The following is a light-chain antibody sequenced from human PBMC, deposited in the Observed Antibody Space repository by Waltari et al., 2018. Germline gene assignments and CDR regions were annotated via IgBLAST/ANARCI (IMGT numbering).Light chain of an antibody. Sequence: DIVMTQSPDSLAVSLGERATINCKSSQTLLYSSNKKNYLAWYQHKSGQPPTLLIFWASTRESGVPDRFSGSGSGTDFTLTISSLQAEDVAVYYCQQYYATPRTFGQGTKVEI. CDR2: WAS. J-gene: IGKJ1*01. CDR1: QTLLYSSNKKNY. V-gene: IGKV4-1*01. CDR3: QQYYATPRT.